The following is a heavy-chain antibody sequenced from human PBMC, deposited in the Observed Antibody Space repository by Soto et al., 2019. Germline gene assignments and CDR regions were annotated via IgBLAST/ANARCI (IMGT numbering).Heavy chain of an antibody. CDR3: ARTEQWLNSYWYFDL. J-gene: IGHJ2*01. D-gene: IGHD6-19*01. CDR1: GASMSSYY. Sequence: QVQLQESGPGLVKPSETLSLTCTVSGASMSSYYWSWIRQPAGKGLEWIGRIYISGSTNYNPSLKSRVTMSVDTSKNQFSLRLTSVTAADTAVYFCARTEQWLNSYWYFDLWGRGTLVTVSS. V-gene: IGHV4-4*07. CDR2: IYISGST.